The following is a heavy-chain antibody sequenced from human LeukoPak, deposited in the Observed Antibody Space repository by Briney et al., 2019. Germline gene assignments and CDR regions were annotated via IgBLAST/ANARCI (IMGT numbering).Heavy chain of an antibody. CDR2: ISGSGGST. CDR1: GYTFTSYY. V-gene: IGHV3-23*01. CDR3: AKVGARRYYYYYMDV. D-gene: IGHD4-17*01. J-gene: IGHJ6*03. Sequence: ASVKVSCKASGYTFTSYYMNWVRQAPGKGLEWVSAISGSGGSTYYADSVKGRFTISRDNSKNTLYLQMNSLRAEDTAVYYCAKVGARRYYYYYMDVWGKGTTVTASS.